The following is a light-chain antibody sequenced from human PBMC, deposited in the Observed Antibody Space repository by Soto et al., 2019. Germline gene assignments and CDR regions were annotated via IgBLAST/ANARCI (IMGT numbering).Light chain of an antibody. CDR3: QQFNSYPIT. J-gene: IGKJ5*01. V-gene: IGKV1D-16*01. Sequence: IQMTQSPSSWSAEVVDIVTITCRASQGISSWLAWHQQKPGKAPKLLIYEASNLESGVPSRFSGSGSGTEFTLTIGGLQPDDFATYYCQQFNSYPITFGQGTRLEIK. CDR1: QGISSW. CDR2: EAS.